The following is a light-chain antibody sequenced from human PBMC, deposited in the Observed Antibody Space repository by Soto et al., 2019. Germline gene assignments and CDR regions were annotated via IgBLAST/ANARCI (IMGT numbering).Light chain of an antibody. CDR2: NVY. CDR1: SSDVGAYNF. CDR3: SAYTVSRTYV. V-gene: IGLV2-14*03. J-gene: IGLJ1*01. Sequence: ALTQPASVSGSPGQSITISCTGTSSDVGAYNFVSWHQQHPGKASKLMIYNVYDRPSGISYRFSGSKSGNTASLTISGLQGEDEADYYCSAYTVSRTYVFGTGTKVTVL.